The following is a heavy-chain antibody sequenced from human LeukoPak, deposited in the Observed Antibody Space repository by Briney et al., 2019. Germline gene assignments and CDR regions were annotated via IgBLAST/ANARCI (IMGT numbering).Heavy chain of an antibody. J-gene: IGHJ4*02. CDR1: GYTFTGYY. CDR2: INPNSGGT. V-gene: IGHV1-2*02. Sequence: GASVKVSCKASGYTFTGYYMHWVRQAPGQGLEWMGWINPNSGGTNYAQKFQGRVTMTRDTSISTAYMELSRLRSDDTAVYYCARDFNYCSSTSCYRHLDYWGQGTLVTVSS. D-gene: IGHD2-2*02. CDR3: ARDFNYCSSTSCYRHLDY.